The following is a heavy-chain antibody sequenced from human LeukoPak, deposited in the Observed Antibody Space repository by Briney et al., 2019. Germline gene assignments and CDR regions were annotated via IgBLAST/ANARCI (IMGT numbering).Heavy chain of an antibody. J-gene: IGHJ1*01. D-gene: IGHD5-12*01. CDR1: GFTFSSYC. V-gene: IGHV3-33*01. CDR3: ARPQNRGSTGYDSLDH. Sequence: PGRSLRLSCAASGFTFSSYCRHWVRQAPGKGLEWVAVIWYDGSNKYYADSVKGRFTISRDKSKNQLYLQMNTVRAADTAVYYCARPQNRGSTGYDSLDHWGQGTLVTVSS. CDR2: IWYDGSNK.